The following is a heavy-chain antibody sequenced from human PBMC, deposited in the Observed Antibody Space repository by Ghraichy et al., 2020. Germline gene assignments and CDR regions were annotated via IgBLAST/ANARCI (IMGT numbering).Heavy chain of an antibody. CDR3: ARVSRGSYPKPNDY. J-gene: IGHJ4*02. V-gene: IGHV3-23*01. CDR2: VSGTSVDT. D-gene: IGHD3-16*02. Sequence: GGYLRLSCVGSGFSFLPYAMTWVRQVPGKGLEWVSMVSGTSVDTYYADSVKGRFTVSRDNSKNTLYLQMNSLRVDDAAIYYCARVSRGSYPKPNDYWGRGTLVTVSS. CDR1: GFSFLPYA.